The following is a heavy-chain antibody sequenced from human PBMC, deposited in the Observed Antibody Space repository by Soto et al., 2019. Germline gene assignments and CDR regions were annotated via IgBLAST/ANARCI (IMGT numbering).Heavy chain of an antibody. J-gene: IGHJ6*02. CDR1: GYSISSGYY. Sequence: PSETLSLTCAVSGYSISSGYYWGWIRQPPGKGLEWIGSIYHSGSTYYSPSLKSRVTISVDTSKNQFSLKLSSVTAADTAVYYCATYCMGVYYGMDVWGQGTTVTVSS. CDR3: ATYCMGVYYGMDV. D-gene: IGHD1-26*01. CDR2: IYHSGST. V-gene: IGHV4-38-2*01.